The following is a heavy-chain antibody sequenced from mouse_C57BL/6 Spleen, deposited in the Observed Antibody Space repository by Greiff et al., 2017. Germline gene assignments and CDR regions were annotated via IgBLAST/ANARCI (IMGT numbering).Heavy chain of an antibody. J-gene: IGHJ4*01. D-gene: IGHD1-1*01. CDR1: GYTFTSYW. Sequence: QVHVKQPGTELVKPGASVKLSCKASGYTFTSYWMHWVKQRPGQGLEWIGNINPSNGGTNYNEKFKSKATLTVDKSSSTAYMQLSSLTSEDSAVYYCARDYGSSYYAMDYWVKEPQSPSPQ. V-gene: IGHV1-53*01. CDR2: INPSNGGT. CDR3: ARDYGSSYYAMDY.